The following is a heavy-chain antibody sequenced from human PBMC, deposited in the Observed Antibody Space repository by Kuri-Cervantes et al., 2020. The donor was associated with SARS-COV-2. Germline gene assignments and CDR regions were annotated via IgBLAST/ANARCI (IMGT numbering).Heavy chain of an antibody. V-gene: IGHV3-23*01. J-gene: IGHJ5*02. CDR2: ISGSGGST. CDR1: GFTFSDYY. Sequence: GESLKISCAASGFTFSDYYMSWVSQAPGKGLEWVSAISGSGGSTYYADSVKGRFTISRDNSKNMLYLQMNSLRAEYTAVYYCAREDPSDNWFDPWGQGTLVTVSS. CDR3: AREDPSDNWFDP.